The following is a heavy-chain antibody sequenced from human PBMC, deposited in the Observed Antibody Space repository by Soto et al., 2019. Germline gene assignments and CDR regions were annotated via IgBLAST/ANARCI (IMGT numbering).Heavy chain of an antibody. D-gene: IGHD3-3*02. J-gene: IGHJ5*02. CDR3: ASPKIAFYNWFDP. CDR2: IYYSGST. Sequence: PSETLSLTCTVSGGSISSSSYYWGWIRHPPGKGLEWIGSIYYSGSTYYNPSLKSRVTISVDTSKNQLSLKLSSVTAADTAVYYCASPKIAFYNWFDPWGQGTLVTVSS. V-gene: IGHV4-39*01. CDR1: GGSISSSSYY.